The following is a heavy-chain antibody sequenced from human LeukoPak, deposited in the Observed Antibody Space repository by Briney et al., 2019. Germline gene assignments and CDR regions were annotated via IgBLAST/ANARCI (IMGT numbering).Heavy chain of an antibody. Sequence: GGSLRLSCAASGFTFSTYAMSWVRQAPGRGLEWVSAVSDSGSGTYYADSVKGRFTISRDNSKNTLYLQMTSLRAEDTALYYCAKGKGSSGWFDWGLGTLVTVSS. CDR2: VSDSGSGT. CDR1: GFTFSTYA. V-gene: IGHV3-23*01. D-gene: IGHD6-19*01. J-gene: IGHJ4*02. CDR3: AKGKGSSGWFD.